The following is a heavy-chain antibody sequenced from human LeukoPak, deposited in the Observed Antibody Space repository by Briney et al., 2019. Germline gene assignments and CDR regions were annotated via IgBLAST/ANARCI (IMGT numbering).Heavy chain of an antibody. V-gene: IGHV3-48*01. CDR3: ARSVATNTRADY. J-gene: IGHJ4*02. Sequence: GGSLRLSCAASGFTFSSYSMNWVRHAPGKGREWVSYISSSSSTIYYADSVKGRVTISRDNAKNTLYLQMNSLRAEDTAVYYCARSVATNTRADYWGQGTLVTVSS. D-gene: IGHD5-12*01. CDR1: GFTFSSYS. CDR2: ISSSSSTI.